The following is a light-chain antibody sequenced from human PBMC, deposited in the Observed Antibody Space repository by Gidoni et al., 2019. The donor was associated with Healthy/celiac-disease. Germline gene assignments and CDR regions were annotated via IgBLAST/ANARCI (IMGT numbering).Light chain of an antibody. V-gene: IGLV1-40*01. CDR1: SSNIGAGYD. CDR3: QSYDSSLSGSKV. J-gene: IGLJ2*01. Sequence: QSLLTQPPSVSGAPGPRLTISCTGSSSNIGAGYDVHWYQQLPGTAPKLRIYVNSNRPAGVPDRFSGSKSGTSASLAITGRQAEDEADYYCQSYDSSLSGSKVFGGGTKLTVL. CDR2: VNS.